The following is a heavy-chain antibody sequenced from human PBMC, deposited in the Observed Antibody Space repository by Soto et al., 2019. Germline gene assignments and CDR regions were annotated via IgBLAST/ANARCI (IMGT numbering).Heavy chain of an antibody. D-gene: IGHD3-22*01. CDR1: GGSISSSSYY. CDR3: ARHHRSSSSITMIVASRGTRDDAFDI. J-gene: IGHJ3*02. V-gene: IGHV4-39*01. Sequence: KPSETLSLTCTVSGGSISSSSYYWGWIRQPPGKGLEWIGSIYYSGSTYYNPSLKSRVTISVDTSKNQFSLKLSSVTAADTAVYYCARHHRSSSSITMIVASRGTRDDAFDIWGQGTMVTVSS. CDR2: IYYSGST.